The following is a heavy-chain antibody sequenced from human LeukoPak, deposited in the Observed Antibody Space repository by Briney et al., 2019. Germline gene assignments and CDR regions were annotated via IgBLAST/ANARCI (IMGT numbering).Heavy chain of an antibody. CDR3: ARRSGITARPTFDY. CDR1: GYTFTSYD. Sequence: ASVKVSCKASGYTFTSYDINWVRQATGQGLEWMGWMNPNSGNTDYAQKFQGRVTITRNTSISTVYMELSSLRSEDTAVYYCARRSGITARPTFDYWGQGTLVTVSS. V-gene: IGHV1-8*03. D-gene: IGHD6-6*01. J-gene: IGHJ4*02. CDR2: MNPNSGNT.